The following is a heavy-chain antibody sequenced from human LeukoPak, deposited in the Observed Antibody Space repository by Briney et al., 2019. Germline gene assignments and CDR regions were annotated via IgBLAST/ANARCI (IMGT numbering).Heavy chain of an antibody. CDR2: ITGGGGST. V-gene: IGHV3-23*01. CDR3: AKGSYFASVSYFDL. D-gene: IGHD3-10*01. CDR1: GFTFSSYA. J-gene: IGHJ4*02. Sequence: GGSLRLSCAASGFTFSSYAMTWVRQAPGKGLEWVSAITGGGGSTYHADSVKGRFTISRDNSKNTIYLQMSSLSAEDTAVYYCAKGSYFASVSYFDLWGQGTLVTVSS.